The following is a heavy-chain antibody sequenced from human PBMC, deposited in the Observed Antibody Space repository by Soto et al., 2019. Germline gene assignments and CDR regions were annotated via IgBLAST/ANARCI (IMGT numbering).Heavy chain of an antibody. Sequence: GGSLRLSCAASGFTFSSYGMHWVRQAPGKGLEWVAVISYDGSNKYYADSVKGRFTISRDNSKNTLYLQMNSLRAEDTAVYYCAKENYDSSGWASDAFDIWGQDTMVTVSS. V-gene: IGHV3-30*18. J-gene: IGHJ3*02. CDR1: GFTFSSYG. CDR2: ISYDGSNK. CDR3: AKENYDSSGWASDAFDI. D-gene: IGHD3-22*01.